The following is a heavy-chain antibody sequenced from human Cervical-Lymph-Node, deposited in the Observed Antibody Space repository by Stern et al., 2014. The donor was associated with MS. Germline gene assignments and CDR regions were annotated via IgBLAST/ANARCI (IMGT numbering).Heavy chain of an antibody. CDR1: GFNFTSSA. J-gene: IGHJ4*02. D-gene: IGHD1-26*01. V-gene: IGHV1-58*01. Sequence: QLVESGPEVKKPGTSVKVSCKASGFNFTSSAVQWVRQAPGQRLAWIGWIVVGSGNTNYAQKFQERVTITRDMSTSTAYMELSSLRSEDTAVYYCAATSHVGYFDYWGQGTLVTVSS. CDR2: IVVGSGNT. CDR3: AATSHVGYFDY.